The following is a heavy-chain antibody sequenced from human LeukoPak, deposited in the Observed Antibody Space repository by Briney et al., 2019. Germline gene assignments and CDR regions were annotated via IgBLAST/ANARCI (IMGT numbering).Heavy chain of an antibody. J-gene: IGHJ3*02. CDR1: GFTLSTYA. D-gene: IGHD4-11*01. CDR3: ARGQHRVTYSDDAFDI. CDR2: ISYAGSNK. V-gene: IGHV3-30-3*01. Sequence: PGGSLRPSCAPSGFTLSTYAMPWVRQAPGKGLGWGAVISYAGSNKFYADSVRGRVTISRDNSKNTLYLQMNNLKTEDTAVYYCARGQHRVTYSDDAFDIWGQGTMVTVSS.